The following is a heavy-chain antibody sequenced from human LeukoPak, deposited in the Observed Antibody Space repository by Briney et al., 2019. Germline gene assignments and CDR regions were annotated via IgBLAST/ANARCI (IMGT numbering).Heavy chain of an antibody. D-gene: IGHD4-17*01. V-gene: IGHV3-7*01. CDR3: ARETLYGAKTV. Sequence: GGSLRLSCGDSGFTFSSYWMSWVPQAPGKGLEWLANIKQDGSEKYYVDSVKGRFTISRDNAKNSLYLQMNSLRAEDTAVYYCARETLYGAKTVWGKGTTVTVSS. J-gene: IGHJ6*04. CDR2: IKQDGSEK. CDR1: GFTFSSYW.